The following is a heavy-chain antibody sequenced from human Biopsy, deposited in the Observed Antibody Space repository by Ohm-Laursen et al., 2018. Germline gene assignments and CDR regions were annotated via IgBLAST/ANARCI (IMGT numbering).Heavy chain of an antibody. J-gene: IGHJ5*02. Sequence: SQTLSLTCTVSGGSLSSYSWSWIRRPAGKGLEWIGQIYTSGITNYNPSLKSRVTMSVDTSKNKFSLRVGSVTAADTAVYYCARDRDRRGWFDPWGQGTLVTVSS. CDR3: ARDRDRRGWFDP. CDR2: IYTSGIT. CDR1: GGSLSSYS. V-gene: IGHV4-4*07. D-gene: IGHD1-14*01.